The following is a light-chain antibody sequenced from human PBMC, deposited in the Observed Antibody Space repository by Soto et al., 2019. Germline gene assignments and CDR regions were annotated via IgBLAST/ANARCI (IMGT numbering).Light chain of an antibody. CDR1: QSVSSN. CDR3: QQYNNWPPGT. CDR2: GAS. J-gene: IGKJ1*01. Sequence: EIVMTQSPATLSVSPGERATLSCRASQSVSSNLAWYQQKPGQAPRLLIYGASTRATGIPARFSGSGSGTEVTLTISSLRSEDFAVYYCQQYNNWPPGTFGQGTKVEIK. V-gene: IGKV3-15*01.